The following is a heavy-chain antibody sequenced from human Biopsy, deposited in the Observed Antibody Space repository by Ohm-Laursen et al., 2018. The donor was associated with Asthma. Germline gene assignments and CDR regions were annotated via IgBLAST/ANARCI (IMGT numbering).Heavy chain of an antibody. Sequence: TLSLTCTVSGASIKTDDHYWSWLRQPPGKGLEWFGFIHYSGSTSYNPSLKGGVTISVGTSKNQFSLKLSSVTAADTAVYYCARASVAASSNWFDPWGRGSLVTVSS. CDR3: ARASVAASSNWFDP. CDR1: GASIKTDDHY. V-gene: IGHV4-30-4*01. J-gene: IGHJ5*02. CDR2: IHYSGST. D-gene: IGHD6-19*01.